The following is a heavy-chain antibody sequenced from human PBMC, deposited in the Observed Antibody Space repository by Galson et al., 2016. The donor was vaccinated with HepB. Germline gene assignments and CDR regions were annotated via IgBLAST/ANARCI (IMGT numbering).Heavy chain of an antibody. D-gene: IGHD3-9*01. J-gene: IGHJ4*02. CDR3: VRDKDWAFDS. CDR2: ISASGAT. Sequence: SLRLSCAVSGFTLSSYTMNWVRQAPGKGLQWVAKISASGATYYADSVKGRFTFSRDDAKNSLYLQMNSLRDEDTAVYYCVRDKDWAFDSWGQGTLVTVSP. V-gene: IGHV3-48*02. CDR1: GFTLSSYT.